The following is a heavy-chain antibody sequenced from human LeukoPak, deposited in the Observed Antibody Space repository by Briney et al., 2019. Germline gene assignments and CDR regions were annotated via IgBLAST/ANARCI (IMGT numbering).Heavy chain of an antibody. J-gene: IGHJ4*02. CDR3: ARIVDRGSYSVV. D-gene: IGHD1-26*01. Sequence: SVKVSCKASGGTFSSYAISWVRQAPGQGLEWMGGIIPIFGTANYAQKFQGRVTITADKSTSTAYMELSSLRSEGTAVYYCARIVDRGSYSVVWGQGTLVTVSS. CDR1: GGTFSSYA. CDR2: IIPIFGTA. V-gene: IGHV1-69*06.